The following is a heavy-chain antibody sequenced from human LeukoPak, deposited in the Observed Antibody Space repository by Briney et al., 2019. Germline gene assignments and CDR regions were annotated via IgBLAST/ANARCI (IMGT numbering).Heavy chain of an antibody. V-gene: IGHV4-34*01. D-gene: IGHD5-12*01. J-gene: IGHJ4*02. Sequence: SETLSLTCGVSGGAFSGFYWSWIRQAPGKGLEWIGEMIHSGSSNYNPSLRSRVTISGDTSKNQFSLKLNSLTAADTAVYYYARGNIVATILGGLHGTTAFDFWGQGILVTVSS. CDR2: MIHSGSS. CDR1: GGAFSGFY. CDR3: ARGNIVATILGGLHGTTAFDF.